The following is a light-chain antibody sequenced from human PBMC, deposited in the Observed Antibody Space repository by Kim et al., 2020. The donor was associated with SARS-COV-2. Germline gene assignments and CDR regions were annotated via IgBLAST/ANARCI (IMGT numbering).Light chain of an antibody. CDR2: SDR. J-gene: IGLJ2*01. CDR3: QVWDSNSDHVV. Sequence: SYELTQPPSVSVAPGQTAEITCERNRIGTKSVHWYQQRPGQAPVVVIYSDRERPSGIPERFSGSNSGGTATLTLSGVEAGDEADYYCQVWDSNSDHVVFGGGTKLTVL. V-gene: IGLV3-21*04. CDR1: RIGTKS.